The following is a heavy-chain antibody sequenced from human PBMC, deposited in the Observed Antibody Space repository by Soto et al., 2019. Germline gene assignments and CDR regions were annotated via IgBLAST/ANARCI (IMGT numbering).Heavy chain of an antibody. CDR3: ARGDFDSSANYYAGWFDP. Sequence: QVQLVQSGAEVKKPRASVKVSCKASGYIFTGYYMHWLRQAPGQGLEWMGWFNPNSGGTKYAQKFQGRVTMTNDTSINTAYMELSGLISDDTAVYYCARGDFDSSANYYAGWFDPWGQGTLVTVSS. V-gene: IGHV1-2*02. D-gene: IGHD3-22*01. CDR2: FNPNSGGT. J-gene: IGHJ5*02. CDR1: GYIFTGYY.